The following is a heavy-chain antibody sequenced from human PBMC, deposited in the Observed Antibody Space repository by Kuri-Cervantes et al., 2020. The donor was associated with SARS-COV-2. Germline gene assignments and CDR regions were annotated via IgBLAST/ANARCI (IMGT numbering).Heavy chain of an antibody. J-gene: IGHJ6*02. CDR3: ARRANNYGMDV. D-gene: IGHD4/OR15-4a*01. CDR2: IYPGDSDT. V-gene: IGHV5-51*07. Sequence: GESLKISCKGSGYNLTRYWIGWVHQMPGKGLEWMGIIYPGDSDTRYSPSFQGQVTISADKSISTAYLQWSSLKASDTAMYYCARRANNYGMDVWGQGTTVTVSS. CDR1: GYNLTRYW.